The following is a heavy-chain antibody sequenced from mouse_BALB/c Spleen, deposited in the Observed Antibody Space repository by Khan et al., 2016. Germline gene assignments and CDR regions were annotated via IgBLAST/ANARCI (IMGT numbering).Heavy chain of an antibody. D-gene: IGHD2-14*01. CDR1: GYAFSSYW. CDR2: IYPGDGDT. V-gene: IGHV1-80*01. CDR3: AYYRYYYAMDD. Sequence: QMQLEESGAELVRPGSSVKISCKASGYAFSSYWMNWVKQRPGQGLEWIGQIYPGDGDTNYNGKFKGKATLTADKSSSTAYMQLSSLTSEDSAVYFCAYYRYYYAMDDWGQGTSVTVSS. J-gene: IGHJ4*01.